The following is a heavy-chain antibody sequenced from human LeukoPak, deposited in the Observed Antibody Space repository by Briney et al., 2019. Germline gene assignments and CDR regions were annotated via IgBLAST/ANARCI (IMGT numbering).Heavy chain of an antibody. D-gene: IGHD2-15*01. CDR1: GFTFSSYG. J-gene: IGHJ6*04. CDR2: ISYDGSNK. V-gene: IGHV3-30*18. Sequence: GRSLRLSCAASGFTFSSYGMHWVRQAPGKGLEWVAVISYDGSNKYYADSVKGRFTISRDNAKSTLYLQMNSLRAEDTAVYYCAKDKRPPALPRNYYGMDVWGKGTTVTVSS. CDR3: AKDKRPPALPRNYYGMDV.